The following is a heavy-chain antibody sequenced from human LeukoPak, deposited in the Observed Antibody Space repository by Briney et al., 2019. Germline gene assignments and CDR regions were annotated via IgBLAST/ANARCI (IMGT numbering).Heavy chain of an antibody. CDR2: IYYTGNT. Sequence: PSETLSLTCSVSGDSMTTHYWSWIRQPPGKGLEWIGYIYYTGNTKYNPSLQSRVTISMDTSKNQFSLNLTSVTVADTAVYFCARESGYVMDPDYCYGLDVWGQGTTVAVSS. D-gene: IGHD5-12*01. J-gene: IGHJ6*02. CDR3: ARESGYVMDPDYCYGLDV. V-gene: IGHV4-59*11. CDR1: GDSMTTHY.